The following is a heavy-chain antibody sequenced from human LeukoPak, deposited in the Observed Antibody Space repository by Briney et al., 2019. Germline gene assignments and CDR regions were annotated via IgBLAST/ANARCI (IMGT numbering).Heavy chain of an antibody. CDR2: VNEDGTAK. CDR1: GFACSSCW. CDR3: EAPATA. Sequence: GGSLRLSCAVSGFACSSCWMNWVRQAPGKGLEWVATVNEDGTAKFYVDSVKGRFTIFRDNTRSSLDLQMNSLTVEDTAMYYCEAPATAWGQGTLVTVSS. V-gene: IGHV3-7*01. J-gene: IGHJ5*02.